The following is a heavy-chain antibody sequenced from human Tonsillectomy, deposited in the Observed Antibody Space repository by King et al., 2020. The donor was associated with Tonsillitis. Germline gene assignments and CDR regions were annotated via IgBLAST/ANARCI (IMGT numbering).Heavy chain of an antibody. J-gene: IGHJ4*02. CDR3: ARGGYDYEWDY. CDR2: IYYSGST. CDR1: GGSISSSSYY. V-gene: IGHV4-39*01. D-gene: IGHD5-12*01. Sequence: QLQESGPGLVKHSETLSLTCTVSGGSISSSSYYWGWIRQPPGKGLEWIGSIYYSGSTYYNPSLKSRVTISVDTSKNQFSLKLSSVTAADTALYYCARGGYDYEWDYWGQGTLVTVSS.